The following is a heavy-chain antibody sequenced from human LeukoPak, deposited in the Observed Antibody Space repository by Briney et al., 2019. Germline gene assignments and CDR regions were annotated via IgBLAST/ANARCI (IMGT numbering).Heavy chain of an antibody. J-gene: IGHJ4*02. CDR1: GGSISSSTSY. V-gene: IGHV4-39*01. D-gene: IGHD1-26*01. CDR2: IYYSGST. Sequence: SETLSLTCTVSGGSISSSTSYWGWLRQPPGKGLEWIGSIYYSGSTSYNPSLKSRVTISVDTSQKQFSLKLDSVTAADTAVYYCARNASDSGTSYFDYWGQGTLVTVSS. CDR3: ARNASDSGTSYFDY.